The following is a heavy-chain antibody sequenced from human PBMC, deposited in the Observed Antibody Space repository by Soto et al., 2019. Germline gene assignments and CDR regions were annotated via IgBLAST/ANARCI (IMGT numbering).Heavy chain of an antibody. CDR3: ARESGGATATLAYYSFYMDV. V-gene: IGHV1-2*04. D-gene: IGHD5-12*01. CDR1: GDSFNDYY. CDR2: INPNGGVT. J-gene: IGHJ6*03. Sequence: QVQLVQSGAEVRKPGASVTVSCRSSGDSFNDYYIHWVRQAPGQGFEWMGWINPNGGVTKYAQKFEGWRSMTRDTSIRTVYMQLRRLRSDDTAVYYCARESGGATATLAYYSFYMDVWGTGTTVTVSS.